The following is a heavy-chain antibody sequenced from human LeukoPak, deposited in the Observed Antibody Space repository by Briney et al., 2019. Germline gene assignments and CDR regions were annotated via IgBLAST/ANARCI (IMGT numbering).Heavy chain of an antibody. Sequence: AGGSLRLSCAASGFTFSSYWMHWVRHAPGKGLEWVAFIRYDGNNKYQPDSVKGRFTISRDNSKNTLYLQMNSLRAEDTAVYYCAKDRTMFSGDDAFDIWGQGTMVTVSS. CDR2: IRYDGNNK. CDR1: GFTFSSYW. D-gene: IGHD3-10*02. CDR3: AKDRTMFSGDDAFDI. V-gene: IGHV3-30*02. J-gene: IGHJ3*02.